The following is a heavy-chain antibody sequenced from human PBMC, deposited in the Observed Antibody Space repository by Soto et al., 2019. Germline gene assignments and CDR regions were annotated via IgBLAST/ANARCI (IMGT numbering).Heavy chain of an antibody. J-gene: IGHJ4*02. CDR3: AKAYSSSWYWGYNYFDY. Sequence: GGSLRLSCAASGFTFSSYAMSWVRQAPGKGLEWVSAISGSGGSTYYADSVKGRFTISRDNSKNTLYLQMNSLRAEDTAVYYCAKAYSSSWYWGYNYFDYWGQGTLVTVSS. D-gene: IGHD6-13*01. V-gene: IGHV3-23*01. CDR2: ISGSGGST. CDR1: GFTFSSYA.